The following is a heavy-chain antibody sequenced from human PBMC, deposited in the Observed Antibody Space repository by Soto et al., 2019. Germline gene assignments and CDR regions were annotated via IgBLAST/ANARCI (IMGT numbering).Heavy chain of an antibody. V-gene: IGHV4-61*08. Sequence: SETLSLTCTVSGGSISSGGYYWSWIRQHPGKGLEWIGYIYYSGSTNYNPSLKSRVTISVDTSKNQFSLKLSSVTAADTAVYYCASSQDFTMIGGVNWFDPWGQGTLVTVPQ. CDR3: ASSQDFTMIGGVNWFDP. J-gene: IGHJ5*02. CDR2: IYYSGST. CDR1: GGSISSGGYY. D-gene: IGHD3-22*01.